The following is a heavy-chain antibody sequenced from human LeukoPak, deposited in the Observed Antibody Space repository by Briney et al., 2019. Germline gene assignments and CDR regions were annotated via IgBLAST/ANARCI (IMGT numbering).Heavy chain of an antibody. CDR1: GSTFSSYA. Sequence: GGSLRLSCAASGSTFSSYAMSWVRQAPGKGLEWVSAISGSGGSTYYADSVKGRSTISRDNSKNTLYLQMNSLRAEDTAVYYCAKRELPHFYYYYGMDVWGQGTTVTVSS. V-gene: IGHV3-23*01. CDR3: AKRELPHFYYYYGMDV. CDR2: ISGSGGST. J-gene: IGHJ6*02. D-gene: IGHD1-26*01.